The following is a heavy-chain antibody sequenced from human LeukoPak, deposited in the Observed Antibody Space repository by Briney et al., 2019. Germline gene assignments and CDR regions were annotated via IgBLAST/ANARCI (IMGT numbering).Heavy chain of an antibody. V-gene: IGHV3-9*03. J-gene: IGHJ6*03. D-gene: IGHD2-8*01. CDR1: GFTVSSNY. CDR2: ISWNSGSI. CDR3: AKDISTTGVYYMDV. Sequence: GGSLRLSCAASGFTVSSNYMSWVRQAPGKGLEWVSGISWNSGSIGYADSVKGRFTISRDNAKNSLYLQMNSLRAEDMALYYCAKDISTTGVYYMDVWGKGTTVTVSS.